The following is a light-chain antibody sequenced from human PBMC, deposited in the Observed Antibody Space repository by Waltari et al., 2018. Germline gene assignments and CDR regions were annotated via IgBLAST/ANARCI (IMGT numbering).Light chain of an antibody. V-gene: IGKV1-39*01. CDR1: QTISSY. Sequence: DIQMTQSPSSLSASVGDRVTITCRASQTISSYLNWYQQKPGKAPKLLIYAASSLQSGVPSRFSGSGSGTDFTLTICSLQPEDFASYYCQQSYSTPYTFGQGTKVEIK. CDR2: AAS. CDR3: QQSYSTPYT. J-gene: IGKJ2*01.